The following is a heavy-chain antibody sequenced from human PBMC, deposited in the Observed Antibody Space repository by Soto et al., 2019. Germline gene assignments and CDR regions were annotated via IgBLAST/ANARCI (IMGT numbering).Heavy chain of an antibody. CDR2: ISYDGSNK. CDR3: AKDQISYSSGWYGSFN. CDR1: GFTFSSYG. Sequence: GGSLRLSCAASGFTFSSYGMHWVRQAPGKGLEWVAVISYDGSNKYYADSVKGRFTISRDNSKNTLYLQMNSLRAEDTAVYYCAKDQISYSSGWYGSFNWGQGTLVTVSS. D-gene: IGHD6-19*01. V-gene: IGHV3-30*18. J-gene: IGHJ4*02.